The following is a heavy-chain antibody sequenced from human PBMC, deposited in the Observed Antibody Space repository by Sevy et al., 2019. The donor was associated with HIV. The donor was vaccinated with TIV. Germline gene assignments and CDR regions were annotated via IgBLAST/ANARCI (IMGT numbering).Heavy chain of an antibody. V-gene: IGHV3-7*01. D-gene: IGHD2-2*01. J-gene: IGHJ4*02. CDR3: ARANRIVVVPAAWDY. CDR1: GFTFSSYC. CDR2: IKQDGSEK. Sequence: GGSLRLSCAASGFTFSSYCMSWVRQAPGKGLEWVANIKQDGSEKYYVDSVKGRFTISKDNAKNSLYLQMNSLRAEDQAVYYCARANRIVVVPAAWDYWGQGTLVTVSS.